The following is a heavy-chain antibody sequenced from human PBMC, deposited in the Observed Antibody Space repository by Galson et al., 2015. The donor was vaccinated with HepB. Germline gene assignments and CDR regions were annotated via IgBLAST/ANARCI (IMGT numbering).Heavy chain of an antibody. J-gene: IGHJ6*02. CDR1: GFTFSRYS. CDR2: ISSNGAYP. V-gene: IGHV3-64D*06. D-gene: IGHD3-9*01. Sequence: SLRLSCAASGFTFSRYSMHWVRQAPGKGLEYVSAISSNGAYPYYADSVKGRPTISRDNSKNTLYLQMSSLRAEDTAVYYCVKDHSNDILTTYRTYYHGMDVWGQGTTVTVSS. CDR3: VKDHSNDILTTYRTYYHGMDV.